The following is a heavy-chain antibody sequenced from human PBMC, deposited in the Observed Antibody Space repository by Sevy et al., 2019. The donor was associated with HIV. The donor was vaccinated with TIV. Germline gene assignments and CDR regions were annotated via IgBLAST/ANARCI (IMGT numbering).Heavy chain of an antibody. CDR1: GFTFSSYG. V-gene: IGHV3-33*01. J-gene: IGHJ6*01. D-gene: IGHD6-13*01. CDR2: IWYAGSNK. Sequence: GGSLRLSCAASGFTFSSYGMHWVRQAPGKGLEWVAVIWYAGSNKYYADSVKGRFTISRDNSKNTLYLQMNSLRAEDTAVYYCARDYPIAAAGKRGYYYDGMDIWGQGTTVTVSS. CDR3: ARDYPIAAAGKRGYYYDGMDI.